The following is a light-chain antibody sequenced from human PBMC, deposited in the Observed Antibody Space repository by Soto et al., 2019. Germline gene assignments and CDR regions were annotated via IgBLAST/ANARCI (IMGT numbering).Light chain of an antibody. J-gene: IGKJ3*01. V-gene: IGKV1-12*01. CDR2: ASS. CDR3: QQANSFPFT. Sequence: DIQMTQSPSSVSASVGDRVTITCRASQDILSWLAWYQQKPGEAPRLLIYASSNLQSGVPSRFSGSGSGTAFTLTIRSLQPEDFATYYCQQANSFPFTFGPGTRLDIK. CDR1: QDILSW.